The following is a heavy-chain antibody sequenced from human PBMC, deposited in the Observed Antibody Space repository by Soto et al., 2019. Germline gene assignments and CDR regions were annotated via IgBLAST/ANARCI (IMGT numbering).Heavy chain of an antibody. CDR1: GFSLSNARMG. Sequence: QVTLKESGPVLVKPTETLTLTCTVSGFSLSNARMGVSWIRQPPGKALEWLAHIFSNDEKSYSPSLKSRLTISXXTXKXXVVLTMTNMDPVDTATYYCARIWHDFWSGYRTIDYWGQGTLVTVPS. J-gene: IGHJ4*02. CDR3: ARIWHDFWSGYRTIDY. V-gene: IGHV2-26*01. CDR2: IFSNDEK. D-gene: IGHD3-3*01.